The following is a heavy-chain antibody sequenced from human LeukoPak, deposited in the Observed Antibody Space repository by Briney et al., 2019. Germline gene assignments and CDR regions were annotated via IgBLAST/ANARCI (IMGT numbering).Heavy chain of an antibody. V-gene: IGHV1-3*01. CDR3: ARAGYSSSWDY. CDR1: GYRFTVYA. CDR2: INGGNGNT. D-gene: IGHD6-6*01. J-gene: IGHJ4*02. Sequence: ASVKVSCKASGYRFTVYAMHWVRQAPGQRLEWMGWINGGNGNTTYSQRFQGRVTFTRDTSASTAYMELSSLRSEDTAVYYCARAGYSSSWDYWGQGTLVTVSS.